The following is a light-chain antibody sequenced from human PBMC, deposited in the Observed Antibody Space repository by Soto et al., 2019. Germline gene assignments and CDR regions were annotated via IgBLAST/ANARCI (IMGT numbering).Light chain of an antibody. V-gene: IGKV4-1*01. CDR2: WAS. CDR1: QSVLYSSNNKNY. CDR3: QQYYSTPS. Sequence: DIVMTQSPDSLAVSLGERATINCKSSQSVLYSSNNKNYLAWYQQKPGQPPKLIIYWASTRESVVPDRFSGSGSGTDFTLTISSLQAEDVAVYYCQQYYSTPSFGQGTKLEIK. J-gene: IGKJ2*01.